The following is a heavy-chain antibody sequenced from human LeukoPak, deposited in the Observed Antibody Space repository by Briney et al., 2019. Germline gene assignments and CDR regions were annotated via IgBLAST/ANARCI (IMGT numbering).Heavy chain of an antibody. Sequence: ASVKVSCKASGYTFTSYGISWVRQAPGQGLEWMGIINPSGGSTSYAQKFQGRVTMTRDTSTSTVYMELSSLRSEDTAVYYCARDQSYYDSSGPIDYWGQGTLVTVSS. CDR1: GYTFTSYG. J-gene: IGHJ4*02. CDR2: INPSGGST. V-gene: IGHV1-46*03. CDR3: ARDQSYYDSSGPIDY. D-gene: IGHD3-22*01.